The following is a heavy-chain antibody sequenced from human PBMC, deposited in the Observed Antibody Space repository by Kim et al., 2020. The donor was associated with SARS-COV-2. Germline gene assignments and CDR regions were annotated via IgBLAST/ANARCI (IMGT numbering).Heavy chain of an antibody. CDR1: GGSISSYY. J-gene: IGHJ6*02. CDR3: ARGSVLLWFGDTPNYGMDV. Sequence: SETLSLTCTVSGGSISSYYWSWIRQPPGKGLEWIGYIYYSGSTNYNPSLKSRVTISVDTSKNQFSLKLSSVTAADTAVYYCARGSVLLWFGDTPNYGMDVWGQGTTVTVS. D-gene: IGHD3-10*01. V-gene: IGHV4-59*01. CDR2: IYYSGST.